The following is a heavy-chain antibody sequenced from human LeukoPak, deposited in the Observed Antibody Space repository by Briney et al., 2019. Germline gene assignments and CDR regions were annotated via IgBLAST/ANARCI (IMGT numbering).Heavy chain of an antibody. CDR3: AKARTTATICRYFDY. D-gene: IGHD5-24*01. Sequence: GGSLRLSCVASGFSFLSHTMTWVRQAPGKGMEWVSSISGSGTSTYYADSVKGRFTISRDNSKNTLYLQMNSLRVEDTAVYYCAKARTTATICRYFDYWGQGTLVTVSS. V-gene: IGHV3-23*01. J-gene: IGHJ4*02. CDR1: GFSFLSHT. CDR2: ISGSGTST.